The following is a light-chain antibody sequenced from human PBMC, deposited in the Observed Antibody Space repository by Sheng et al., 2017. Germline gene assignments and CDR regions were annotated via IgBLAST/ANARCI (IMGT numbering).Light chain of an antibody. J-gene: IGKJ3*01. CDR1: QDISNY. CDR3: QQYGGSTFFT. CDR2: DAS. V-gene: IGKV1-33*01. Sequence: DIQMTQSPSSLSASVGDRVTITCQASQDISNYLNWYQQKPGKAPKLLIYDASNLETGVPSRFSGSGSGTDFTFTISSLQPEDIATYYCQQYGGSTFFTFGPGTRVDIK.